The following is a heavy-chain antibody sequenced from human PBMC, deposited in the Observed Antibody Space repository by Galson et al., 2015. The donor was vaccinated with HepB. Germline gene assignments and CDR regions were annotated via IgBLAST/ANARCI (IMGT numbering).Heavy chain of an antibody. J-gene: IGHJ4*02. CDR3: ARGADTAMVTLDY. CDR1: GYTFTSYG. D-gene: IGHD5-18*01. Sequence: SVKVSCKASGYTFTSYGISWVRQAPGQGLEWVGWISAYNGNTNHAQKLRGRVTMTTDTSTSTAYMELRSLRSDDTAVYYCARGADTAMVTLDYWGQGTLVTVSS. V-gene: IGHV1-18*01. CDR2: ISAYNGNT.